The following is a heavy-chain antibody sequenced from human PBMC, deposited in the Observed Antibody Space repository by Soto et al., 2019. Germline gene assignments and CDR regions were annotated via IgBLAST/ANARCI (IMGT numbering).Heavy chain of an antibody. Sequence: QVQLQQWGAGLLKPSETLSLTCAVYGGSFSGYYWSWIRQPPGKGLEWIGEINHSGSTNYNPSLQSRVTLPVAPSKNQLSLQLTSVTAADTAVYSCARVGLSLDYWGQGTLVTVSS. CDR3: ARVGLSLDY. V-gene: IGHV4-34*01. J-gene: IGHJ4*02. CDR1: GGSFSGYY. CDR2: INHSGST.